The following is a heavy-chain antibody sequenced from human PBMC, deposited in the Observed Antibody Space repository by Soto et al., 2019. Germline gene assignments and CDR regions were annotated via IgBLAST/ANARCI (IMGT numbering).Heavy chain of an antibody. CDR3: AKVFDFWSGYWTRQDYYFDY. Sequence: EVQLLESGGGLVQPGGSLRLSCAASGFTFSSYAMSWVRQAPGKGLEWVSAISGSGGSTYYADSVKGRFTISRDNSKNTLYLQINSLRAEDTAVYYCAKVFDFWSGYWTRQDYYFDYWGQGTLVTVSS. CDR1: GFTFSSYA. D-gene: IGHD3-3*01. CDR2: ISGSGGST. V-gene: IGHV3-23*01. J-gene: IGHJ4*02.